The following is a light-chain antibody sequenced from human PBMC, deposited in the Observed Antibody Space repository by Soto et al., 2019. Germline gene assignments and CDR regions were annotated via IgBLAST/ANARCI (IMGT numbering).Light chain of an antibody. V-gene: IGKV1-17*03. Sequence: DIQMTQSPSALSASVGDRVTITCRASQGISYYLAWFQQKPGKVPERLIYAASNLQSGVPSRFSGSGSGTQFTLTISSLQPEDFATYYCLQHNSYPRTFGQGTKVEIK. CDR3: LQHNSYPRT. CDR1: QGISYY. J-gene: IGKJ1*01. CDR2: AAS.